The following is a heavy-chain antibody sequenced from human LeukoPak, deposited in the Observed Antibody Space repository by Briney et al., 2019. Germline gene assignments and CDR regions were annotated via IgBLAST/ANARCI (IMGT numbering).Heavy chain of an antibody. Sequence: SGTLSLTCAVYGGSFSPYYWSWIRQSPDKGLEWIGEINHSRSTNYNPSLKSRVTISVDTSKNQFSLKLSSVTAEDTAVYYCARADRLGAALLASFDYWGQGTLVTVSS. D-gene: IGHD3-16*01. CDR3: ARADRLGAALLASFDY. CDR2: INHSRST. CDR1: GGSFSPYY. V-gene: IGHV4-34*01. J-gene: IGHJ4*02.